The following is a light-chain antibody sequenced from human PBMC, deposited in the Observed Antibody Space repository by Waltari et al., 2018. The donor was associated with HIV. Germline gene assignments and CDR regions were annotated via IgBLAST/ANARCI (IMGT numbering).Light chain of an antibody. CDR3: ATWDDSLNGVL. Sequence: SVLTQPPSASGTPGQKVTISCSGSSSNIGSNSVFWYQQLPGAAPKLLIYRDTRRTWGVPDRFSGTKSGTSAALAISGLRSEDEAVYSCATWDDSLNGVLFGGGTNLNVL. CDR2: RDT. CDR1: SSNIGSNS. V-gene: IGLV1-47*01. J-gene: IGLJ2*01.